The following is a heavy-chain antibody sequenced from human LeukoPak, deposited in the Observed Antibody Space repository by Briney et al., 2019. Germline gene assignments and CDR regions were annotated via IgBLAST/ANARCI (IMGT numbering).Heavy chain of an antibody. D-gene: IGHD3-3*01. J-gene: IGHJ4*02. Sequence: GASAKVSCKASGYTFTGYYMHWVRQAPGQGLEGMGWINPNSGGTNYAQKFQGRVTMTRDTSISTAYMELSRLRSDDTAVYYCARDNKVVPAAINALADYDFWSGYSFWGQGTLVTVSS. CDR1: GYTFTGYY. CDR3: ARDNKVVPAAINALADYDFWSGYSF. CDR2: INPNSGGT. V-gene: IGHV1-2*02.